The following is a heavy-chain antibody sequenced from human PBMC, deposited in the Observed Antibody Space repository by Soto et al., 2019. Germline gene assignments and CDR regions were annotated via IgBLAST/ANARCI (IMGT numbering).Heavy chain of an antibody. CDR3: ARGRAYCSGGSCYFPAYYYYMDV. CDR1: GGSFSGYY. J-gene: IGHJ6*03. CDR2: INHSGST. V-gene: IGHV4-34*01. D-gene: IGHD2-15*01. Sequence: QVQLQQWGAGLLKPSETLSLTCAVYGGSFSGYYWSWIRQPPGKGLEWIGEINHSGSTNYNPSLKSRVTLSVDTSKNQFSLKLSSVTAADTAVYYCARGRAYCSGGSCYFPAYYYYMDVWGKGTTVTVSS.